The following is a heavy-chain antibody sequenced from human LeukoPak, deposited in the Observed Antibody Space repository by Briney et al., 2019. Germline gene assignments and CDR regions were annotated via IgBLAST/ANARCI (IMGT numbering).Heavy chain of an antibody. CDR1: GFTFSSYA. CDR2: IIPIFGTA. J-gene: IGHJ5*02. Sequence: GGSLRLSCAASGFTFSSYAISWVRQAPGQGLEWMGGIIPIFGTANYAQKFQGRVTITADKSTSTAYMELSSLRSEDTAVYYCARKVPNDSSGYYYRGQFDPWGQGTLVTVSS. D-gene: IGHD3-22*01. V-gene: IGHV1-69*06. CDR3: ARKVPNDSSGYYYRGQFDP.